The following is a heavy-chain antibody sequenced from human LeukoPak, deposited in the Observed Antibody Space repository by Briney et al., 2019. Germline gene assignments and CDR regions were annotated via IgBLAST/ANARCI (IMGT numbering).Heavy chain of an antibody. V-gene: IGHV3-64*01. CDR2: ISRNGSST. CDR3: ARARYYYDSSGSYFDY. CDR1: GFNLSSYA. Sequence: PGGALRLSCAASGFNLSSYAMPWVRQAPGKGLEYVSAISRNGSSTSYANSVKGRFTISRDNSKNPLYLQMGSLRAEDMAVYYCARARYYYDSSGSYFDYWGQGTLVTVSS. D-gene: IGHD3-22*01. J-gene: IGHJ4*02.